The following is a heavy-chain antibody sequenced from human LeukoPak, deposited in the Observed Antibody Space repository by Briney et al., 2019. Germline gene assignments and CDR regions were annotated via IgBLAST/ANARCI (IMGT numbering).Heavy chain of an antibody. CDR2: INQDGSDK. CDR1: GFTFSNYW. V-gene: IGHV3-7*01. CDR3: ARDRIPGAFSYGYGFADMGV. J-gene: IGHJ6*03. D-gene: IGHD5-12*01. Sequence: GGSLRLSCAASGFTFSNYWMSWVRQAPGKGLEWVANINQDGSDKYYVDSVKGRFTISRDNAKNSLYLQMDSLRVEDTAVYYCARDRIPGAFSYGYGFADMGVWGKGTTVTVSS.